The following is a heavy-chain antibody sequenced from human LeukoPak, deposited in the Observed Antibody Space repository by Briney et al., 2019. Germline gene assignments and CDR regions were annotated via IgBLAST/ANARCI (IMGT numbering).Heavy chain of an antibody. Sequence: PSETLSLTCAVYGGSFSGYYWSWIRQPPGQGLEWIGEINHSGSTNYNPSLKSRVNISVDTSKNQFSLKLSSVTAADTAVYYCARPLKDTAMVSGFDYWGQGNLVTVSS. CDR3: ARPLKDTAMVSGFDY. D-gene: IGHD5-18*01. J-gene: IGHJ4*02. CDR2: INHSGST. V-gene: IGHV4-34*01. CDR1: GGSFSGYY.